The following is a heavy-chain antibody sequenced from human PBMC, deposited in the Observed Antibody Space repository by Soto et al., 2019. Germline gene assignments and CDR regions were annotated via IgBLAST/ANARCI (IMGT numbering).Heavy chain of an antibody. Sequence: QVQLVQSGAEVKKPGASVKVSCKASGYIFTSYGISWVRQAPGEGLEWMGWISNYNGITNSAQKVQGRVTMTTDRSTSTAYMELRSLRSDDTAVYYCAESMGGSGTYVSWGQGTLVTVSS. CDR3: AESMGGSGTYVS. J-gene: IGHJ4*02. D-gene: IGHD3-10*01. CDR1: GYIFTSYG. V-gene: IGHV1-18*01. CDR2: ISNYNGIT.